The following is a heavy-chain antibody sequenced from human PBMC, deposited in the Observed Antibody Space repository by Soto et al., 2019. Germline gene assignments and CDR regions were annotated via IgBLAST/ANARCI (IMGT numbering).Heavy chain of an antibody. D-gene: IGHD3-10*01. Sequence: VQLQQWGAGLLKPSETLSLTCAVYGGSFRGYHWSWFRQPPGKGLEWIGEIKPSGSINYNPSLKSRVTISVDTSKNQFSLNLSSVTAADTAVYYCATFVGATTATRGSPRDYWGQGTLVTVSS. CDR1: GGSFRGYH. CDR3: ATFVGATTATRGSPRDY. J-gene: IGHJ4*02. V-gene: IGHV4-34*01. CDR2: IKPSGSI.